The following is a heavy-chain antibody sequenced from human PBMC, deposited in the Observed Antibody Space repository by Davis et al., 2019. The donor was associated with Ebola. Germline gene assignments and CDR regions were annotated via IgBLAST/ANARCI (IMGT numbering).Heavy chain of an antibody. Sequence: PGGSLRLSCSDSGFTFGDYALTWVRQAPGKGLEWVGFIRGKAYGGTTDYAASVKGRFTISRDESKKIAYLQMNSLKTEDTAVYYCTTGAKVYAMGVWGQGTTVTVSS. CDR1: GFTFGDYA. J-gene: IGHJ6*02. V-gene: IGHV3-49*04. CDR3: TTGAKVYAMGV. CDR2: IRGKAYGGTT.